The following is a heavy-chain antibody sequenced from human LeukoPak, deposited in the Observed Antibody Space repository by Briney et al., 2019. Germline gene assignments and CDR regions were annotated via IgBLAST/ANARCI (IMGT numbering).Heavy chain of an antibody. Sequence: GGSLRLSCAASGFTFSSYSMNWVRQAPGKGLEWVSYVSSGSTTTNYADSVKGRFTISRDNAKNSVYLQMNSLRAEDTAVYYCAREWKLVPAAFDYWGQGTLVTVSS. CDR2: VSSGSTTT. CDR3: AREWKLVPAAFDY. J-gene: IGHJ4*02. CDR1: GFTFSSYS. D-gene: IGHD2-2*01. V-gene: IGHV3-48*01.